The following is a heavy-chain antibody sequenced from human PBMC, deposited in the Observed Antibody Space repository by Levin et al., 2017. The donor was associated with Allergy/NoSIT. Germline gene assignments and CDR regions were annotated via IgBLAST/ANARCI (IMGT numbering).Heavy chain of an antibody. CDR3: AKGLNWGSPNTFDY. CDR1: GFTFGDYA. CDR2: INWNRDKI. V-gene: IGHV3-9*01. Sequence: RSGGSLRLSCAASGFTFGDYAMHWVRQAPGKGLEWVSGINWNRDKIGYADSVRARFTISRDNAKNSLYLQMNSLGPEDTVLYYCAKGLNWGSPNTFDYWGQGTLVTVSS. J-gene: IGHJ4*02. D-gene: IGHD7-27*01.